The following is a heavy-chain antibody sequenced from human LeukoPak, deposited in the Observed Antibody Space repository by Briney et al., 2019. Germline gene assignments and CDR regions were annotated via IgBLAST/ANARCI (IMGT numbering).Heavy chain of an antibody. V-gene: IGHV1-8*03. CDR2: MNPNSGNT. CDR3: ARGRGYYYMDV. CDR1: GYTFTDYY. J-gene: IGHJ6*03. D-gene: IGHD3-10*01. Sequence: SVKVSCKASGYTFTDYYMHWVRQATGQGLEWMGWMNPNSGNTGYAQKFQGRVTITRNTSISTAYMELSSLRSEDTAVYYCARGRGYYYMDVWAKGPRSPSP.